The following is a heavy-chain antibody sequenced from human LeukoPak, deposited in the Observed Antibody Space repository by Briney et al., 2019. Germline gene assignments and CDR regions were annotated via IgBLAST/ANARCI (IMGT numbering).Heavy chain of an antibody. CDR2: ISSSGGSP. J-gene: IGHJ4*02. Sequence: GGSLRLSCVASGFTFSTYALSWVRQAPGKGLEWVSAISSSGGSPYYADSVNGRFTVSRDNSKNSLSLQMNSLRVEDTAVFYCARGQNYYDSSGPATYYFVYWGQGPWSPSPQ. CDR1: GFTFSTYA. CDR3: ARGQNYYDSSGPATYYFVY. D-gene: IGHD3-22*01. V-gene: IGHV3-23*01.